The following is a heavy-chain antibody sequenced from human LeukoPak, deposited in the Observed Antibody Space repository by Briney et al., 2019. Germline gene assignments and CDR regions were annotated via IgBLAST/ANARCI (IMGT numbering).Heavy chain of an antibody. J-gene: IGHJ5*02. CDR2: MNPNSGNT. D-gene: IGHD2-2*02. CDR3: ARGDCSSTSCYRQTWFDP. V-gene: IGHV1-8*03. CDR1: GYTFTSYD. Sequence: ASVKVSCKASGYTFTSYDISWVRQATGQGLEWMGWMNPNSGNTGYAQKFQGRVTITRNTSISTAYMELSSLRSEDTAVYYCARGDCSSTSCYRQTWFDPWGQGTLVTVSS.